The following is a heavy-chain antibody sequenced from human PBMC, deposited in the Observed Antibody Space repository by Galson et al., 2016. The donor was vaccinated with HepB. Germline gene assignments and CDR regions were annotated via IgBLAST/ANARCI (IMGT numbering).Heavy chain of an antibody. J-gene: IGHJ4*02. CDR3: ARGHYDFWSAYYLASGQGPSYFDY. CDR1: GFTLSNYW. D-gene: IGHD3-3*01. Sequence: SLRLSCAASGFTLSNYWMHWVRQAPGKGLLWVSRINTDGTSTTYADSVKGRFTISRDNAKNTLYLQMNSLRAEDTAVYYCARGHYDFWSAYYLASGQGPSYFDYWGQGTLVTVSS. V-gene: IGHV3-74*01. CDR2: INTDGTST.